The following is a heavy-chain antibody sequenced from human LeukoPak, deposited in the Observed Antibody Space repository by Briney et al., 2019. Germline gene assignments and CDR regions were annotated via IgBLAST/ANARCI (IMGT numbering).Heavy chain of an antibody. J-gene: IGHJ5*01. CDR2: ISGSGGTT. Sequence: GGSLRLSCTASGFTFINYAVSWVRQVPGKGLEWVSAISGSGGTTYYADSVEGRFTISRDNSKNTLYLQMNSLRAEDTAIYYCAKNPSLGTYFRFDSWGQGTLVTVSS. D-gene: IGHD2/OR15-2a*01. CDR3: AKNPSLGTYFRFDS. V-gene: IGHV3-23*01. CDR1: GFTFINYA.